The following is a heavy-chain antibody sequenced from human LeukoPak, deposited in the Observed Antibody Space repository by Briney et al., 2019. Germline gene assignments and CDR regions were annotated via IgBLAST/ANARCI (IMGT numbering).Heavy chain of an antibody. CDR1: GFNFSSYW. Sequence: GGSLRLSCAASGFNFSSYWMSWVRQAPGKGLEWVALISSEGSEKYYGESVKGRITISRDISQHTLFLQMNRLRSEDTAVYSCASQGGSVRYHYGYMDLWGRGTTVVVSS. CDR3: ASQGGSVRYHYGYMDL. D-gene: IGHD3-10*01. CDR2: ISSEGSEK. V-gene: IGHV3-30*03. J-gene: IGHJ6*03.